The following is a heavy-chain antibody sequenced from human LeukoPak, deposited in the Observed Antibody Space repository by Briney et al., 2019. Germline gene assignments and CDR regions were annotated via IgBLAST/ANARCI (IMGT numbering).Heavy chain of an antibody. CDR3: ARAQSVTMIVRGWFDP. J-gene: IGHJ5*02. D-gene: IGHD3-22*01. CDR1: GYTFTSYY. V-gene: IGHV1-46*01. Sequence: ASVKVSCKASGYTFTSYYMHWVRQAPGQGLEWMGIINPSGGSTSYAQKFQGRVTMTRDTSTSTVYMELSSLRSEDTAVYYCARAQSVTMIVRGWFDPWGQGTLVTVSS. CDR2: INPSGGST.